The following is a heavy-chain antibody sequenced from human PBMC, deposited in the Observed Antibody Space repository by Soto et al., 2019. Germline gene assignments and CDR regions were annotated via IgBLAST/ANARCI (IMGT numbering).Heavy chain of an antibody. D-gene: IGHD6-13*01. J-gene: IGHJ6*02. CDR2: ISYDGSNK. Sequence: QVQLVESGGGVVQPGRSLRLSCAASGFTFSSYAMHWVRQAPGKGLEWVAVISYDGSNKYYADSVKGRFTISRDNSKNTLYLQMNSLRAEDTAVYYCAREHCSSSWYGSYYGMDVWGQGTTVTVSS. V-gene: IGHV3-30-3*01. CDR1: GFTFSSYA. CDR3: AREHCSSSWYGSYYGMDV.